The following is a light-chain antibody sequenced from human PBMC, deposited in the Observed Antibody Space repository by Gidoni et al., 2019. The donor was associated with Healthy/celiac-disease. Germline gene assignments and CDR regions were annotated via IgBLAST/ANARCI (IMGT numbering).Light chain of an antibody. CDR1: SSDVGGYNY. J-gene: IGLJ2*01. CDR3: SSYTSSSTLGV. CDR2: DVS. V-gene: IGLV2-14*01. Sequence: QSALTQPASVSGSPGQSITISCTGTSSDVGGYNYVSWYQQQPGKAPKLMIYDVSNRPSGVSNRFSGSKSGNTASLTSSGLQAEDEADYYCSSYTSSSTLGVFGGGTKLTVL.